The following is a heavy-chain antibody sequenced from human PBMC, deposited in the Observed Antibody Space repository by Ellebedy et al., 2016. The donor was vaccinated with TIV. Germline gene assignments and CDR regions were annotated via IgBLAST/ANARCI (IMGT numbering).Heavy chain of an antibody. CDR1: GFSFTTYG. Sequence: GESLKISCKGSGFSFTTYGIGWVRQMPGKGLEWMGIIYPGDSDTRYSPSFQGQVTISADKSISTAYLQWSSLKASDTAMYYCARSLGDGYNHDAFDIWGQGTMVTVSS. J-gene: IGHJ3*02. CDR2: IYPGDSDT. D-gene: IGHD5-24*01. V-gene: IGHV5-51*01. CDR3: ARSLGDGYNHDAFDI.